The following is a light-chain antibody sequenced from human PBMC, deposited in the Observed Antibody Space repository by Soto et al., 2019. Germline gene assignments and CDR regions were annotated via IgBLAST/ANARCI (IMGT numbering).Light chain of an antibody. CDR2: GAS. J-gene: IGKJ4*01. Sequence: EIVLTQSPGTLSLSPGERDTLSCRASQSVSSSYLAWYQQKPGQAPRLLIYGASSRATGIPDRFSGSGSGTDFTLTISRLEPEDFAVYYCQQYGSSRLTFGGGTKVEIK. CDR3: QQYGSSRLT. V-gene: IGKV3-20*01. CDR1: QSVSSSY.